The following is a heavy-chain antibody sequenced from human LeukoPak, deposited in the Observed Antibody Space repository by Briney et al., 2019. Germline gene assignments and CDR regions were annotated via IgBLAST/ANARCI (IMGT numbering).Heavy chain of an antibody. D-gene: IGHD2-15*01. J-gene: IGHJ4*02. CDR2: ISSSSDYK. V-gene: IGHV3-11*06. CDR3: AREDIVVVVAATPTHFDY. CDR1: GFSFSDYY. Sequence: GGSLRLSCAASGFSFSDYYMSWIRQTPEEGLEWLSYISSSSDYKNYADSLKGRFTISRDNAKNSLYLQMNSLRAEDTAVYYCAREDIVVVVAATPTHFDYWGQGTLATVSS.